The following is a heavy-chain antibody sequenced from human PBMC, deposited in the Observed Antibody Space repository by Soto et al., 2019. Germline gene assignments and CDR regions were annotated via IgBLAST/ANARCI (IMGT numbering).Heavy chain of an antibody. D-gene: IGHD6-19*01. J-gene: IGHJ4*02. CDR1: GFTFRSYG. Sequence: QVQLVESGGGVVQPGRSLRLSCAASGFTFRSYGMHWVRQAPGKGLEWVAVISYDGSNKYYADSVEGRFTISRDNSKNTLYLQMNSLRAEDTAVYSCAKVQAVATTWDYFDYWGQGTLVTVSS. CDR3: AKVQAVATTWDYFDY. V-gene: IGHV3-30*18. CDR2: ISYDGSNK.